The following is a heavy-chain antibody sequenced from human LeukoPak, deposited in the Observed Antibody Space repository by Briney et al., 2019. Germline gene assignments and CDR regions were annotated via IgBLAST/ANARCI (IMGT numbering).Heavy chain of an antibody. V-gene: IGHV3-53*01. CDR2: IYSGGST. J-gene: IGHJ6*03. CDR3: ASGSGSYRTPYYYMDV. D-gene: IGHD3-10*01. Sequence: GGSLRLSCADSGFTVSSNYMSWVRQAPGKGLEWVSVIYSGGSTYYADSVKGRFTISRDNSKNTLYLQMNSLRAEDTAVYYCASGSGSYRTPYYYMDVWGTGTTVTVSS. CDR1: GFTVSSNY.